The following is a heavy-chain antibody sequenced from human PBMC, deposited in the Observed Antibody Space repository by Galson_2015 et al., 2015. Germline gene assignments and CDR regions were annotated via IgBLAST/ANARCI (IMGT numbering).Heavy chain of an antibody. CDR1: GGTFSSYA. CDR2: IIPIFGTA. D-gene: IGHD2-2*01. CDR3: ARSCDIVVVPASYYYYMDV. Sequence: SVKVSCKASGGTFSSYAISWVRQAPGQGLEWMGGIIPIFGTASYAQKFQGRVTITADGSTSTAYMELSSLRSEDTAVYYCARSCDIVVVPASYYYYMDVWGKGTTVTVSS. V-gene: IGHV1-69*13. J-gene: IGHJ6*03.